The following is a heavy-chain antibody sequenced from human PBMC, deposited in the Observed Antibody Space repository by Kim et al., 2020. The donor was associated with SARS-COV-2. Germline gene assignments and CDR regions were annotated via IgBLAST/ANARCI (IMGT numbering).Heavy chain of an antibody. V-gene: IGHV3-21*01. CDR2: ISSSSSYI. J-gene: IGHJ6*02. D-gene: IGHD1-26*01. Sequence: GGSLRLSCAASGFTFSSYSMNWVRQAPGKGLEWVSSISSSSSYIYYADSVKGRFTISRDNAKNSLYLQMNSLRAEDTAVYYCARGGGNSGSVWGHGMDVWGQGTTVTVSS. CDR3: ARGGGNSGSVWGHGMDV. CDR1: GFTFSSYS.